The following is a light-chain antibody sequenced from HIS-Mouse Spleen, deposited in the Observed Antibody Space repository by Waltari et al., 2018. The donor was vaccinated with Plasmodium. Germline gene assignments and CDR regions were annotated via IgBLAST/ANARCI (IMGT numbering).Light chain of an antibody. J-gene: IGKJ1*01. CDR3: QQSYSTPWT. Sequence: DIQMTQSPSSLSASVGDRVTITCRASQSISSYFNWYQQKPGKAPKLLIYAASSLQSGVPSRFSGSGSGTDCTLTISRLQPEDFATYYWQQSYSTPWTFGQGTKVEIK. CDR2: AAS. V-gene: IGKV1-39*01. CDR1: QSISSY.